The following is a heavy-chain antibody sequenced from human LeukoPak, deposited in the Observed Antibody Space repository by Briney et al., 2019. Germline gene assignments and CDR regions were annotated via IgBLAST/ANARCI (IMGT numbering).Heavy chain of an antibody. CDR1: GYSISSGYY. CDR2: IHHSGNT. J-gene: IGHJ6*03. CDR3: ARVWEYYGSGSPCMDV. V-gene: IGHV4-38-2*02. D-gene: IGHD3-10*01. Sequence: SETLSLTCIVSGYSISSGYYWAWIRQSPGKGLEWIGNIHHSGNTYYNPSLRNRLIISVDTSKNQFSLKLSSVTAADTAVYYCARVWEYYGSGSPCMDVWGKGTTVTVSS.